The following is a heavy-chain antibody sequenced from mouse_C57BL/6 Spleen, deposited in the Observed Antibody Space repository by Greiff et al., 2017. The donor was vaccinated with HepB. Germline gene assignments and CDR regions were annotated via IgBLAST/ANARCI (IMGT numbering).Heavy chain of an antibody. CDR1: GYTFTSYW. J-gene: IGHJ2*01. CDR3: ARQPIPTYYYGSSLYYFDY. V-gene: IGHV1-7*01. D-gene: IGHD1-1*01. CDR2: INPSSGYT. Sequence: VKLQQSGAELAKPGASVKLSCKASGYTFTSYWMHWVKQRPGQGLEWIGYINPSSGYTKYNQKFKDKATLTADKSSSTAYMQLSSLTYEDSAVYYCARQPIPTYYYGSSLYYFDYWGQGTTLTVSS.